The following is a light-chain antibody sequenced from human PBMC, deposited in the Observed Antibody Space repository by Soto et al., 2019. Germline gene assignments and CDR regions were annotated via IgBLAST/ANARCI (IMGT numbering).Light chain of an antibody. V-gene: IGLV2-14*01. J-gene: IGLJ1*01. CDR3: SSYTSRSTHV. CDR1: DTYXVXYNX. Sequence: QSVLTQPASVSGSPGQSITVSCTGTDTYXVXYNXVSXXHQNPVQAPKLILSGVNNRPSGVSNRFSGSKSGNTVSLTISGLQAEDEADYYCSSYTSRSTHVFGTGTKVTVL. CDR2: GVN.